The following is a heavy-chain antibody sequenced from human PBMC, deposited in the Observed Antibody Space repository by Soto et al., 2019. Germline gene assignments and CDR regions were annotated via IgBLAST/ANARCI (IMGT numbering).Heavy chain of an antibody. V-gene: IGHV3-30*18. D-gene: IGHD6-19*01. Sequence: GGSLRLSCAASGFTFSSYGMHWVRQAPGKGLEWVAVISYDGSNKYYADSVKGRFTISRDNSKNTLYLQMNSLRAEDTAVYYCANEHSSGSTGYFDYWGQGTLDTVSS. CDR3: ANEHSSGSTGYFDY. J-gene: IGHJ4*02. CDR2: ISYDGSNK. CDR1: GFTFSSYG.